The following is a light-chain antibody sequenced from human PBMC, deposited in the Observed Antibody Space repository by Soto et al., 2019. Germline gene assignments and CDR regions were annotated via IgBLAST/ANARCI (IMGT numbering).Light chain of an antibody. Sequence: IVMTQSPATLSVSPGERATLSCRASQSVSSNLAWYQHRPGQAPRLLFNGASTRATGIPGRFSGSGSGTEFPLTISSLQSEDIAVYFCLQYNNWPPETWTFGPGTKVEIK. CDR2: GAS. V-gene: IGKV3-15*01. J-gene: IGKJ1*01. CDR3: LQYNNWPPETWT. CDR1: QSVSSN.